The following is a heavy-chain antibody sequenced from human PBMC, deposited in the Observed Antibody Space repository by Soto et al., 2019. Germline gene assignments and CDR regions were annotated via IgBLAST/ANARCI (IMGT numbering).Heavy chain of an antibody. Sequence: ASVKVSCKASGYTFSNFGINWVRQAPGQGLEWMGWITPYNGNANYAQKHQDRLTITTDTSTNKAYLELRSLRSDDTAVYFCARARMYSGAYHDYWGQGTLVTVSS. J-gene: IGHJ4*02. D-gene: IGHD1-26*01. V-gene: IGHV1-18*04. CDR3: ARARMYSGAYHDY. CDR1: GYTFSNFG. CDR2: ITPYNGNA.